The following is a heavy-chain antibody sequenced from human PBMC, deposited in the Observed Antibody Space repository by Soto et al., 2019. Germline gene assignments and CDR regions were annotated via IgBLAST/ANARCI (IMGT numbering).Heavy chain of an antibody. CDR3: ARGGTFAYDTSGYSVY. V-gene: IGHV1-2*02. D-gene: IGHD3-22*01. Sequence: QVHLVQSGAEVKKPGASVKVSCKTSGYTFSAYYMHWVRQAPGQGLEWMGWINPKSGVTLYAQKFQGRVTMTRDTSISTAYMELSRLRSDDTAVYYCARGGTFAYDTSGYSVYWGQGTLVTVSS. J-gene: IGHJ4*02. CDR2: INPKSGVT. CDR1: GYTFSAYY.